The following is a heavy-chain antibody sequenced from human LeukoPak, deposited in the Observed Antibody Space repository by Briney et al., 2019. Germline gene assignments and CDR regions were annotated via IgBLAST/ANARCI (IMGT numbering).Heavy chain of an antibody. CDR3: ARDPAVAVAFDI. J-gene: IGHJ3*02. D-gene: IGHD6-19*01. Sequence: SVKVSCKASGGTFSSYAISWVRQAPGQGLEWMGRIIPIFGTANYAQKFQGRVTITTDESTSTAYVELSSLRSEDTAVYYCARDPAVAVAFDIWGQGTMVTVSS. V-gene: IGHV1-69*05. CDR2: IIPIFGTA. CDR1: GGTFSSYA.